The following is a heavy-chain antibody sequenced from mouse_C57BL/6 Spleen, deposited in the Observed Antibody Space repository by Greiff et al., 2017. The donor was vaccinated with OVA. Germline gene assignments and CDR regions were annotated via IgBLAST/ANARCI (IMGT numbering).Heavy chain of an antibody. Sequence: VQLQQSGPGLVKPSQSLSLTCSVTGYSITSGYYWNWIRQFPGNKLEWMGYISYDGSNNYNPSLKNRISITRDTSKNQFFLKLNSVTTEDTATYYCARHSNYIYAMDYWGQGTSVTVSS. CDR2: ISYDGSN. V-gene: IGHV3-6*01. CDR1: GYSITSGYY. CDR3: ARHSNYIYAMDY. J-gene: IGHJ4*01. D-gene: IGHD2-5*01.